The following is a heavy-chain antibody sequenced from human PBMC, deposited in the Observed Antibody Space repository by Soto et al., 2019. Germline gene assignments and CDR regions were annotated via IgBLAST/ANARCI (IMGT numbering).Heavy chain of an antibody. CDR1: GFSLSTTGVS. D-gene: IGHD2-15*01. Sequence: QITLKESGPTLGKPTQTLTLTCSCSGFSLSTTGVSVGWIRQPPGKALACLVLIYWDDDKRYIPSLKSRLTIPRDTSKNQVVLTMTDMDPVDTATYYCAHRVDYRGSWNTGYFDYWGQGTLVTVSS. CDR3: AHRVDYRGSWNTGYFDY. J-gene: IGHJ4*02. CDR2: IYWDDDK. V-gene: IGHV2-5*02.